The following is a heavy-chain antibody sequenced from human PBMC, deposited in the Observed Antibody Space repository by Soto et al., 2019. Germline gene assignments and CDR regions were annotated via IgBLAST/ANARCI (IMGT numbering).Heavy chain of an antibody. Sequence: ASVTVSCKTSCYTFTSYGIIWVRQAHGQGLEWMGWISAYNGNTNYAQKLQGRVTMTTDTSTSTAYMELWSLRSDDTAVYYCARDGLGYYDFWSGYYTGPALDYWGQGTLVTVSS. J-gene: IGHJ4*02. CDR3: ARDGLGYYDFWSGYYTGPALDY. CDR2: ISAYNGNT. D-gene: IGHD3-3*01. CDR1: CYTFTSYG. V-gene: IGHV1-18*01.